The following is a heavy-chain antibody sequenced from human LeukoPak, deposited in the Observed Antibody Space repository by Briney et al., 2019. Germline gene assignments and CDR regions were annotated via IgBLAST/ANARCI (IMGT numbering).Heavy chain of an antibody. D-gene: IGHD4-23*01. J-gene: IGHJ3*02. CDR1: GGSISSNNYN. CDR3: ARLKSYTTVVTPVGSCAFDI. CDR2: VYYSGIT. Sequence: PSETLSLTCTVSGGSISSNNYNWAWIRQPPGKGLECIGSVYYSGITYYSPSLKSRVTISVDTSKNQFSLKLSSVTAADTAVYYCARLKSYTTVVTPVGSCAFDIWGQGTMVTVSS. V-gene: IGHV4-39*07.